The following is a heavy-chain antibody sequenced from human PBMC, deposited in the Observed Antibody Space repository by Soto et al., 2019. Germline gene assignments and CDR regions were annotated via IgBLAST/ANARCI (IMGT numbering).Heavy chain of an antibody. D-gene: IGHD1-26*01. J-gene: IGHJ4*01. CDR1: GFTVSRNF. V-gene: IGHV3-53*01. CDR2: LYSGGTT. Sequence: EVQLVESGGGLIQPGGSLRLSCAGSGFTVSRNFMSWIRQAPGKGLQWVSILYSGGTTNYTDSVKSRFTISADNSKNTVYLQMKRLRVEDTATYYCARVGLVGGFPEYFDHLGQGTPVSVSS. CDR3: ARVGLVGGFPEYFDH.